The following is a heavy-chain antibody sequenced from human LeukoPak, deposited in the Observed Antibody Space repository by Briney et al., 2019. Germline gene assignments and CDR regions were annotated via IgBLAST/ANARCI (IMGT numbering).Heavy chain of an antibody. CDR3: ARDRISGEYYFDY. CDR2: ISSSSSYI. J-gene: IGHJ4*02. D-gene: IGHD2/OR15-2a*01. CDR1: GFTFSSYS. Sequence: AGGSLRLSCAASGFTFSSYSMNWVRQAPGKGLEWVSSISSSSSYIYYADSVKGRFTISRDNAKNSLYLQMNSLRAEDTAVYYCARDRISGEYYFDYWGRGTLVTVSS. V-gene: IGHV3-21*01.